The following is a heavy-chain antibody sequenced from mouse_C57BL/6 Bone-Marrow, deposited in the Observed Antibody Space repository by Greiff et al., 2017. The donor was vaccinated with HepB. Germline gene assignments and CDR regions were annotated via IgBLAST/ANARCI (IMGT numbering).Heavy chain of an antibody. Sequence: EVKLVESEGGLVQPGSSMKLSCTASGFTFSDYYMAWVRQVPEKGLEWVANINYDGSSTYYLDSLKSRFIISRDNAKNILYLQMSSLKSEDTATYYCAREGYYSNPYFDYWGQGTTLTVSS. CDR1: GFTFSDYY. CDR2: INYDGSST. J-gene: IGHJ2*01. CDR3: AREGYYSNPYFDY. D-gene: IGHD2-5*01. V-gene: IGHV5-16*01.